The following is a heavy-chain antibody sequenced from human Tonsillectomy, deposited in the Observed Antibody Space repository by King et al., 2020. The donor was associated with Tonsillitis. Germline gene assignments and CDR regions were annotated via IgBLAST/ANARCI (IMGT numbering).Heavy chain of an antibody. J-gene: IGHJ6*02. D-gene: IGHD3-10*01. Sequence: QLVQSGAEVKKPGASVKVSCKASGYTFTSYYMHWVRQAPGQGLEWMGIINPSGGSTSYAQKFQGRVTMTRDTSTSTVYMELSSLRSEDTAVYYCARVAGYDDGSGSYGMDVWGQGTTVTVSS. CDR1: GYTFTSYY. V-gene: IGHV1-46*01. CDR2: INPSGGST. CDR3: ARVAGYDDGSGSYGMDV.